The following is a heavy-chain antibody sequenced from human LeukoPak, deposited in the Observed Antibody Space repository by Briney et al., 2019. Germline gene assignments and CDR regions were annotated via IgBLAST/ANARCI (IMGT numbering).Heavy chain of an antibody. CDR1: GYTFTSYG. CDR2: ISAYNGNT. CDR3: ARHQREWELLFDY. V-gene: IGHV1-18*01. Sequence: ASVKVSCKASGYTFTSYGISWVRQAPGQGLEWMGWISAYNGNTNYAQKLQGRVTMTTDTSTSTACMELRSLRSDDTAVYYCARHQREWELLFDYWGQGTLVTVSS. D-gene: IGHD1-26*01. J-gene: IGHJ4*02.